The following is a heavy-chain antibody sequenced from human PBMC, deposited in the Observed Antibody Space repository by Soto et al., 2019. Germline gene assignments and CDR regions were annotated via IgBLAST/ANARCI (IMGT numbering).Heavy chain of an antibody. CDR1: GFTFSSYA. D-gene: IGHD6-19*01. Sequence: QVQLVESGGGVVQPGRSLRLSCAASGFTFSSYAMHWVRQAPGKGLEWVAVISYDGSNKYYADSVKGRFTISRDNSKNTLYLQMNSLRAEETAVYYCARRQWLDYWGQGTLVTVSS. J-gene: IGHJ4*02. CDR3: ARRQWLDY. V-gene: IGHV3-30-3*01. CDR2: ISYDGSNK.